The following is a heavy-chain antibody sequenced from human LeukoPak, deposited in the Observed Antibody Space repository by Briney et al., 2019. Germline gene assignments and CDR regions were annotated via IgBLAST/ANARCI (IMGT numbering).Heavy chain of an antibody. J-gene: IGHJ5*02. D-gene: IGHD3-10*01. CDR2: ISSSSYI. CDR3: ARDGDYYGSGSYYRNWFDP. Sequence: PGGSLRLSCAASGFTLSSYSMNWVRQAPGKGLEWVSSISSSSYIYYADSVKGRFTISRDNAKNSLYLQMNSLRAEDTAVYYCARDGDYYGSGSYYRNWFDPWGQGTLVTVSS. V-gene: IGHV3-21*01. CDR1: GFTLSSYS.